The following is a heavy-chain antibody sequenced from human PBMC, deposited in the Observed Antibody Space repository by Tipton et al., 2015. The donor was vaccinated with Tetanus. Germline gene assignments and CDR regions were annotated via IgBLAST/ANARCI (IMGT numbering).Heavy chain of an antibody. Sequence: TLSLTCTVSGASISSCGYFWNWQPYPPGNGLGWLGYISYSGGTFYNPRLKSRVNISVDTSKNQFSLRLTSVTAADTAVYYCARDEGGGRVARLNWVAPWVLATRVAFSS. CDR1: GASISSCGYF. J-gene: IGHJ5*02. V-gene: IGHV4-31*03. CDR3: ARDEGGGRVARLNWVAP. D-gene: IGHD3-16*01. CDR2: ISYSGGT.